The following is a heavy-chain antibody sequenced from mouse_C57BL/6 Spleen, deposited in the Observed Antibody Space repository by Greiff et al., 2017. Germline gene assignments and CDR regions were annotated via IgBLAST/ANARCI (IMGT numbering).Heavy chain of an antibody. D-gene: IGHD1-1*01. Sequence: VQLQQSGAELVRPGASVKLSCTASGFNIKDDYMHWVKQRPEQGLEWIGWIDPENGDTEYASQFQGKATITADTSSNTAYLQLSSLTSEDTAVYYCTTDLLRSAWFAYWGQGTLVTVSA. CDR1: GFNIKDDY. CDR3: TTDLLRSAWFAY. CDR2: IDPENGDT. V-gene: IGHV14-4*01. J-gene: IGHJ3*01.